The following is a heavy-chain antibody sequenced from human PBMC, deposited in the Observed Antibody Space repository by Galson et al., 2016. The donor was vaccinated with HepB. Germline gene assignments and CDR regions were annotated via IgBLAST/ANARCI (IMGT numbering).Heavy chain of an antibody. CDR3: ARSLDSWISFDY. V-gene: IGHV3-48*03. D-gene: IGHD3-3*01. J-gene: IGHJ4*02. CDR1: GFNFSSYE. CDR2: ISSDGSTQ. Sequence: SLRLSCAASGFNFSSYEMNWVRQAPGKALEWVSDISSDGSTQYYAPSVKGRSTISRDNTKNSLFLPLNSLRADDTAVYYCARSLDSWISFDYWGQGALVTVSS.